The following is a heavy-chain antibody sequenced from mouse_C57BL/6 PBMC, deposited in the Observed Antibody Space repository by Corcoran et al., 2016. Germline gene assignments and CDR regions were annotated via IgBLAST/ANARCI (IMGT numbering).Heavy chain of an antibody. CDR3: ARSLLLHFDV. D-gene: IGHD1-1*01. J-gene: IGHJ1*03. V-gene: IGHV1-80*01. CDR2: IYPGDGDT. Sequence: QVQRQESGAELVKPGASVKISCKASGYAFSSYWMNWGQQRPGKGLDGIGQIYPGDGDTNYNGKFKGKATLTADKSSSKAYMQLSSLTSEDSAVYFCARSLLLHFDVWGTGTTVTVSS. CDR1: GYAFSSYW.